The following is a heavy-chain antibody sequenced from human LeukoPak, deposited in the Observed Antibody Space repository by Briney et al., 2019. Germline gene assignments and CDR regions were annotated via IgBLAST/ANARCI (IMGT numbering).Heavy chain of an antibody. CDR2: IYYSGST. J-gene: IGHJ4*02. CDR3: AREWGQQLAQCDY. V-gene: IGHV4-39*07. CDR1: GGSISSSSYY. Sequence: SETLSLTCTVSGGSISSSSYYWGWIRQPPGKGLEWIGSIYYSGSTYYNPSLKSRVTISVDTSKNQFSLKPSSVAAADTAVYYCAREWGQQLAQCDYWGQGTLVTVSS. D-gene: IGHD6-13*01.